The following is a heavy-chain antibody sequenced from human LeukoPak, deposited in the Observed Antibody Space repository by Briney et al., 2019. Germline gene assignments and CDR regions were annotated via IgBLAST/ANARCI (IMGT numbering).Heavy chain of an antibody. CDR2: IYPGDSDT. D-gene: IGHD4-17*01. CDR1: GYSFTSYW. V-gene: IGHV5-51*01. CDR3: ARIIGDPDQDYYYYYGMDV. J-gene: IGHJ6*04. Sequence: GESLKISCQGSGYSFTSYWIGWVRQMPGKGLEWMGIIYPGDSDTRYSPSFQGQVTISADKSISTAYLQWSSLKASDTAMYYCARIIGDPDQDYYYYYGMDVWGKGTTVTVSS.